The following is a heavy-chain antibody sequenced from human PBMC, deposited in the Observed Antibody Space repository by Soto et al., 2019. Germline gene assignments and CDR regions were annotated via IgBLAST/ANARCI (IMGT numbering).Heavy chain of an antibody. Sequence: PSETLSLTCTVSGGSISSYYWSWIRQPPGKGLEWIGYIYYGGSTNYNPSLKSRVTISVDTSKNQFSLKLSSVTAADTAVYYCARLHGYCISSSCHGHYAMDVWGQGTTVTVSS. J-gene: IGHJ6*02. D-gene: IGHD2-2*01. V-gene: IGHV4-59*08. CDR3: ARLHGYCISSSCHGHYAMDV. CDR1: GGSISSYY. CDR2: IYYGGST.